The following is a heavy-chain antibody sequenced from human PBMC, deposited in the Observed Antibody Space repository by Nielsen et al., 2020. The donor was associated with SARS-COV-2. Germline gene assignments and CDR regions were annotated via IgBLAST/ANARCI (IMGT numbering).Heavy chain of an antibody. D-gene: IGHD6-13*01. J-gene: IGHJ4*02. CDR2: INTPATI. Sequence: GESLKISCAASGFTFSDYYMSWVRQSPGRGLEWVSYINTPATIYYADSLKGRFTISRDNPKNSLFLQMNSLRDEDTAVYYCARDLMEQQLVSASDYWGQGTLVSVSS. CDR3: ARDLMEQQLVSASDY. CDR1: GFTFSDYY. V-gene: IGHV3-69-1*01.